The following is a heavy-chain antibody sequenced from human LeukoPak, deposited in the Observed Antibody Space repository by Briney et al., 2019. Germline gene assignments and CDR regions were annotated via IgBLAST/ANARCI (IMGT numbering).Heavy chain of an antibody. CDR3: AKDEGRPEY. J-gene: IGHJ4*02. CDR1: GFTLSSYS. V-gene: IGHV3-48*02. CDR2: ISRSGENV. Sequence: GSLRLSCVVSGFTLSSYSMNWVRQPPGKGLECVAHISRSGENVQYADSVKGRFTISRDITKNSLYLQMNSLRDEDTAVYYCAKDEGRPEYWGQGTLVTVSS.